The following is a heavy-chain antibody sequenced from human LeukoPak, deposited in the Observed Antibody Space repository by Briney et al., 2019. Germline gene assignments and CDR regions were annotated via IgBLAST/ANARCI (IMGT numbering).Heavy chain of an antibody. J-gene: IGHJ4*02. Sequence: GGSLRLSCAASGFTFSNAWMSWVRQAPGKGLEWVGRIKSKTDGGTTDYAAPVKGRFTISRDDSKNTLYLQMNSLRAEDTAVYYCARFVESAAAGLVDYWGQGTLVTVSS. CDR2: IKSKTDGGTT. CDR3: ARFVESAAAGLVDY. V-gene: IGHV3-15*01. D-gene: IGHD6-13*01. CDR1: GFTFSNAW.